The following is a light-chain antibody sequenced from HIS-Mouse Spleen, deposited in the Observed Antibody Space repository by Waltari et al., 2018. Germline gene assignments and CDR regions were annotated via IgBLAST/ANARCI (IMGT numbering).Light chain of an antibody. J-gene: IGLJ3*02. Sequence: NFMLTQPHSVSESPGKTVTTSCTVSSGNIATNDLQWYQQRPGSAPTTVIYEDNQSPSGVPDRFSGSIDSSSNSASLTISGLKTEDEADYYCQSYDSSNWVFGGGTKLTVL. V-gene: IGLV6-57*02. CDR3: QSYDSSNWV. CDR1: SGNIATND. CDR2: EDN.